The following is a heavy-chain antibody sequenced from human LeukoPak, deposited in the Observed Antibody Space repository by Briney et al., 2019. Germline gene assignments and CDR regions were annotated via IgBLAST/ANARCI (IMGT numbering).Heavy chain of an antibody. D-gene: IGHD6-19*01. CDR3: APSIALAGWGAFDI. Sequence: SETLSLTCAVYGGSFSRYYWTWIRQPPPKGLEWIGEINHSGSANYNPSLKSRVTISVHTSKNQFSLKVNSVTAADTAVYYCAPSIALAGWGAFDIWGQGTMVTVSS. J-gene: IGHJ3*02. V-gene: IGHV4-34*01. CDR1: GGSFSRYY. CDR2: INHSGSA.